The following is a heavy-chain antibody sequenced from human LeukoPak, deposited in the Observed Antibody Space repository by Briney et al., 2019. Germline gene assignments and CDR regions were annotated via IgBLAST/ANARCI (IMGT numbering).Heavy chain of an antibody. CDR2: IIPIIGTA. CDR1: GGTFSSYA. J-gene: IGHJ5*02. Sequence: ASVKVSCKASGGTFSSYAISWVRQAPGQGLEWMGRIIPIIGTANYAQKFQGRVTITTDESTSTAYMELSSLRSEDTAVYYCARAPSYDFWSPSNWFDPWGQGTLVAVSS. V-gene: IGHV1-69*05. CDR3: ARAPSYDFWSPSNWFDP. D-gene: IGHD3-3*01.